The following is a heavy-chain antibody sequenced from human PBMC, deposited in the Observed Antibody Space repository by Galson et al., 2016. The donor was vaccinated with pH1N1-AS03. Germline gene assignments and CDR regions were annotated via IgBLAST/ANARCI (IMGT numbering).Heavy chain of an antibody. CDR2: IYHSGST. D-gene: IGHD3-10*01. J-gene: IGHJ3*02. CDR1: GGSISSGHW. CDR3: AKYTPRYLSGSANYYRGPFDI. V-gene: IGHV4-4*02. Sequence: LSLTCGVSGGSISSGHWWSWVRQSPEKGLEWIGEIYHSGSTNINPSLRSRVSMSVDKSNNHFSLTLTSVTAADTAVYYCAKYTPRYLSGSANYYRGPFDICGQGIMVIVSA.